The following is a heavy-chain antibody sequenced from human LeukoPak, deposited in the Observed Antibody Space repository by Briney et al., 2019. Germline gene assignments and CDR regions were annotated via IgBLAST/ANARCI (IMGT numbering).Heavy chain of an antibody. CDR1: GGSISSYY. V-gene: IGHV4-59*01. J-gene: IGHJ4*02. CDR3: VRAYYDFWSGHPFDY. CDR2: IYYSGST. Sequence: SEILSLTCTVSGGSISSYYWSWIRQPPGKGLEWIGYIYYSGSTNYNPSLKSRVTISVDTSKNQFSLELSSVTAADTAVYYCVRAYYDFWSGHPFDYWGQGTLVTVSS. D-gene: IGHD3-3*01.